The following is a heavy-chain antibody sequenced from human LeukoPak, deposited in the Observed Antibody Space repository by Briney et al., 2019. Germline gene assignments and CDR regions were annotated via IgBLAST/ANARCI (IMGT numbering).Heavy chain of an antibody. CDR1: GFTFSRYS. V-gene: IGHV3-21*01. CDR2: ISSSSYI. Sequence: TGGSLRLSCAASGFTFSRYSMNWARQAPGKGLEWVSSISSSSYIYYADSVKGRFTISRDNAKNSLSLQMNSLRAEDTAVYYCARVGTAMVTIVAPYYMDVWGKGTTVTVSS. D-gene: IGHD5-18*01. J-gene: IGHJ6*03. CDR3: ARVGTAMVTIVAPYYMDV.